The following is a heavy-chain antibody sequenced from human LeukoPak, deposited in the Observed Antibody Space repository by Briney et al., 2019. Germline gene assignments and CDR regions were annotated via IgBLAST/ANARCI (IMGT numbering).Heavy chain of an antibody. J-gene: IGHJ1*01. CDR1: GFTVSSNY. Sequence: GSLRLSCAASGFTVSSNYMSWIRQPAGKGLEWIGRIYMSGNTNYNPSLKSRVTMAVDTSKYQFSLKLTSVTAADTAVYYCAREESFCGGDCYSDFQRWGQGTLVTVSS. V-gene: IGHV4-4*07. CDR3: AREESFCGGDCYSDFQR. CDR2: IYMSGNT. D-gene: IGHD2-21*02.